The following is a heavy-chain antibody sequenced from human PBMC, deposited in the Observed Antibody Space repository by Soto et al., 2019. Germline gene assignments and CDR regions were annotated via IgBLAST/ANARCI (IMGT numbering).Heavy chain of an antibody. V-gene: IGHV4-30-2*01. Sequence: PSETLSLTCTVSGASITFGGYSWSWIRQTPGKGLEWIGYINHLETTFYNPSFESRLTLSIDRAKNQFSLSLHSMAAADRAVYFCASGGGYDSFDYWGQGILVTVSS. CDR3: ASGGGYDSFDY. CDR1: GASITFGGYS. J-gene: IGHJ4*02. CDR2: INHLETT. D-gene: IGHD5-12*01.